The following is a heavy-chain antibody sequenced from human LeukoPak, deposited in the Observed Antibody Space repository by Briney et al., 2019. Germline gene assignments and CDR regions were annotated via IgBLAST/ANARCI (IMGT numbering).Heavy chain of an antibody. D-gene: IGHD5-24*01. Sequence: ASVKVSCKASGYTFTSYAMHWVRQAPGQRLEWMGWINAGNGNTKYSQKFQGRVTITRDTSASTAYMELSSLRSEDTAVYYCARDAVEMATISSYYYYGMDVWGQGTTVTVSS. J-gene: IGHJ6*02. V-gene: IGHV1-3*01. CDR3: ARDAVEMATISSYYYYGMDV. CDR1: GYTFTSYA. CDR2: INAGNGNT.